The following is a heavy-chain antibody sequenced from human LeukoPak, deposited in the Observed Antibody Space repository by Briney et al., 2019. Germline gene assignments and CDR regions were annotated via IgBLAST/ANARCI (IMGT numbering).Heavy chain of an antibody. CDR3: ASLWDYYGSGSEDVHDY. CDR1: GGSISSYDYY. CDR2: IYYSGST. D-gene: IGHD3-10*01. Sequence: PSETLSLTCTVSGGSISSYDYYWSWIRQPPGKGLEWIGHIYYSGSTYYNPSLKSRVTISVDTSKNQFSLKLSSVTAADTAVYYCASLWDYYGSGSEDVHDYWGRGALVTVSS. V-gene: IGHV4-30-4*01. J-gene: IGHJ4*02.